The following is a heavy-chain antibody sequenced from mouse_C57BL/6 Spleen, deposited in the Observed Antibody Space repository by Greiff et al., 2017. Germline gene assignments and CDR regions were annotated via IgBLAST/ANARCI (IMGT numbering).Heavy chain of an antibody. V-gene: IGHV3-6*01. J-gene: IGHJ1*03. CDR1: GYSITSGYY. Sequence: EVKLQESGPGLVKPSQSLSLTCSVTGYSITSGYYWNWIRQFPGNKLEWMGYISYDGSNNYNPSLKNRISITRDTSKNQFFLKLNSVTTEDTATYYCARSLPGGYFDVWGTGTTVTVSS. CDR3: ARSLPGGYFDV. CDR2: ISYDGSN. D-gene: IGHD6-5*01.